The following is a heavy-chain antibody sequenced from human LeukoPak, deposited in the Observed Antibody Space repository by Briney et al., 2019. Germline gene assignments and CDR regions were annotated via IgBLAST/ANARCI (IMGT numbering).Heavy chain of an antibody. J-gene: IGHJ5*02. CDR3: ARAPAPPGFGDWFDP. CDR1: GYTFTGYY. V-gene: IGHV1-2*02. Sequence: GASVKVSCKASGYTFTGYYIHWVRQAPGQGLEWMGWINPHSGGTNYAQKFQGGVTMTRDTSITTAYMELSSLRSDDTAVYYCARAPAPPGFGDWFDPWGQGTLVTVSS. CDR2: INPHSGGT. D-gene: IGHD2-15*01.